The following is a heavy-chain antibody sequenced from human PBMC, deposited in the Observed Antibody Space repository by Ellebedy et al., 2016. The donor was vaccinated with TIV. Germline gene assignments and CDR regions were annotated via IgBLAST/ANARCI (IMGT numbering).Heavy chain of an antibody. D-gene: IGHD5-24*01. CDR1: GYSFTSYW. CDR2: IDPSDSYT. Sequence: GESLKISCKGSGYSFTSYWISWVRQMPGKGPEWMGKIDPSDSYTNFSPSFQGHVTISADKSISTAYLQWSSLMGSDPAMYYCARHTVERATVSTRGKSVWGQGTTVTVSS. J-gene: IGHJ6*02. V-gene: IGHV5-10-1*01. CDR3: ARHTVERATVSTRGKSV.